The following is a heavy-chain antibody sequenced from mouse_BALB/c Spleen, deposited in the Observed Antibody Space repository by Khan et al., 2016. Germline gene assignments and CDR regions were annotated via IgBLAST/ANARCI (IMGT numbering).Heavy chain of an antibody. J-gene: IGHJ4*01. V-gene: IGHV2-9-2*01. CDR2: IWAGGAT. D-gene: IGHD1-1*01. CDR3: VRDGYGSTYGAIDY. Sequence: QVQLQQPGPGLVAPSQSLSITCTVSGFSLTSYDTSWIRQPPGKGLEWLGVIWAGGATKYNSAFMSRVSITKDNSKSQVFLKMNSLQTDDTAIYYCVRDGYGSTYGAIDYWGQGTSVTVSS. CDR1: GFSLTSYD.